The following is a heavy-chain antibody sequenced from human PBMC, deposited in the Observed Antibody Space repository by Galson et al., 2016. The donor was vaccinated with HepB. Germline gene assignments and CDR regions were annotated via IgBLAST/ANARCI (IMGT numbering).Heavy chain of an antibody. J-gene: IGHJ4*02. CDR2: MNTDDGNT. Sequence: SVKVSCKASGYTFTSNHINWVRQTAGQGLEWMGWMNTDDGNTGYGQRFQGRVTMTRNTSIRTAYMELRSLRSEDTAVYYCARGDISGWFMDYWGQGTLVTVSS. CDR3: ARGDISGWFMDY. V-gene: IGHV1-8*01. CDR1: GYTFTSNH. D-gene: IGHD6-19*01.